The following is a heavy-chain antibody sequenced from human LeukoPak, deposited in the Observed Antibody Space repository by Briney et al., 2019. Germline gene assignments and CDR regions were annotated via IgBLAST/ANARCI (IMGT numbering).Heavy chain of an antibody. CDR3: AKASAPSPSGYGREYYYYYGMDV. Sequence: GGSLRLSSTASGFTFSSYAMSWVRQAPGKGLEWVSAISGSGGSTYYADSVKGRFTISRDNSKNTLYLQMNSLRAEDTAVYYCAKASAPSPSGYGREYYYYYGMDVWGQGTTVTVSS. V-gene: IGHV3-23*01. CDR1: GFTFSSYA. J-gene: IGHJ6*02. CDR2: ISGSGGST. D-gene: IGHD5-12*01.